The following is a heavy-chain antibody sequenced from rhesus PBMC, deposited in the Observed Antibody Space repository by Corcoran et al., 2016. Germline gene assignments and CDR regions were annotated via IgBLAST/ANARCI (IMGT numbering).Heavy chain of an antibody. Sequence: QVQLQESGPGLVKPSETLSLTCAVSGASISSYWWSWIGQPPGKGLGGIGEINGNRGSPAHNPALMIPVNISKYSAKSQFSLELTSVADADTAVYYCARGVGYGGYRSRFAVWGPGVLVTVSS. CDR3: ARGVGYGGYRSRFAV. V-gene: IGHV4-80*01. CDR2: INGNRGSP. D-gene: IGHD5-24*01. J-gene: IGHJ5-1*01. CDR1: GASISSYW.